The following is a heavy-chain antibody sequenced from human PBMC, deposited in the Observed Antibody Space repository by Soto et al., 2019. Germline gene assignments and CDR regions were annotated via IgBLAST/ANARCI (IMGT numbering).Heavy chain of an antibody. V-gene: IGHV3-23*01. CDR2: ISAGGGNT. D-gene: IGHD3-9*01. CDR1: GFSFSTYA. CDR3: RKHAGYKLLSCFDP. Sequence: PGGSLRLSCAVSGFSFSTYAMSWVRQAPGKGLEWVSGISAGGGNTYYADSVRGRFTISRDNSKDTLYLQITSLRAEDTAFYYWRKHAGYKLLSCFDPWGKETWSPSPQ. J-gene: IGHJ5*01.